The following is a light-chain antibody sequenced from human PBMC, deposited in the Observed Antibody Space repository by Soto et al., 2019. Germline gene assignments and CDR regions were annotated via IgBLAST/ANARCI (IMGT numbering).Light chain of an antibody. CDR3: QQYNNWPPGGT. V-gene: IGKV3-15*01. CDR2: GAS. CDR1: QSVSSN. Sequence: IVLTQSPGTMSLSPWERATLSCRAIQSVSSNLAWYRQKPGQATRPLLYGASTRASGIPARFSGSGSGTEFTLTISSLQSEDFAVYNCQQYNNWPPGGTFGQGTKVDIK. J-gene: IGKJ1*01.